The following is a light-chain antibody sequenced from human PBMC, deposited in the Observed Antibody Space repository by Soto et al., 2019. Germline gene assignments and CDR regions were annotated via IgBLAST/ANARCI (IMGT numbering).Light chain of an antibody. V-gene: IGKV1-5*01. CDR1: QSIGRW. CDR2: DAS. Sequence: DIQMTQSPSTLSASVGDRLTITCRASQSIGRWLAWFQQRPGKAPKLLMYDASSLEGGVPSRFSGSGSGTEFTLTISSLQPDDFATDYCQQYNSYGLGQGTRLEIK. J-gene: IGKJ5*01. CDR3: QQYNSYG.